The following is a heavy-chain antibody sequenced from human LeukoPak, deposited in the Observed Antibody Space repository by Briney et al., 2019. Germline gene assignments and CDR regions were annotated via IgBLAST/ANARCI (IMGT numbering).Heavy chain of an antibody. CDR1: GFTFNKYN. V-gene: IGHV3-21*01. CDR2: TSTSSSYI. D-gene: IGHD3-22*01. J-gene: IGHJ3*02. Sequence: GGSLRLSCAASGFTFNKYNMNWVRQAPGKGLEWVSSTSTSSSYIYYADSVKGRFTVSRDNAKKSLFLQMNSLRAEDTAVYYCARQPPGIVVVSGAFDIWGQGTMVTVSS. CDR3: ARQPPGIVVVSGAFDI.